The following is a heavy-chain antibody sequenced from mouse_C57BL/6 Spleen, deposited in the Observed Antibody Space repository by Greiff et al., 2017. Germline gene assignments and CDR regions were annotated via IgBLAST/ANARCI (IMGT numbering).Heavy chain of an antibody. D-gene: IGHD1-1*01. V-gene: IGHV3-8*01. CDR2: ISYSGST. CDR1: GYSITSDY. Sequence: VHVKQSGPGLAKPSQTLSLTCSVTGYSITSDYWNWIRKFPGNKLEYMGYISYSGSTYYNPSLKSRISITRDTSKNQYYLQLNSVTTEDTATYYCAKGNYGSSQDWYFDVWGTGTTVTVSS. J-gene: IGHJ1*03. CDR3: AKGNYGSSQDWYFDV.